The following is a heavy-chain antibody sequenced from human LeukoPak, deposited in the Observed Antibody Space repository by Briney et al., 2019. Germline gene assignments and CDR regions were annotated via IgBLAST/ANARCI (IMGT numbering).Heavy chain of an antibody. J-gene: IGHJ5*02. CDR1: GDSISSSGYH. CDR3: ARASLGYCSSTSCYIGEGNWFDP. D-gene: IGHD2-2*01. Sequence: SETLSLTCTVSGDSISSSGYHWSWIRQPPGKGLEWIGYIYHSVRTSYNPSLKSRVTISVDRSKNQVSLNLSSVTAADTAVYYCARASLGYCSSTSCYIGEGNWFDPWGQGTLVTVSS. V-gene: IGHV4-30-2*01. CDR2: IYHSVRT.